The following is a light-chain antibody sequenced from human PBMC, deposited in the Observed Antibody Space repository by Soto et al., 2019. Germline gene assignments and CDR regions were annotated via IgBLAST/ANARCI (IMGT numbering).Light chain of an antibody. Sequence: QSALTQPAAVSGSPGQSSTISCTETRSDVGGDNYVSWYQQHPGKAPKLMIYEVSNRPLGVSPRFSGSRSGNTASLTISGLQAEDEADYYCSSYTGSNTLVFGGGTKLTVL. CDR1: RSDVGGDNY. CDR2: EVS. CDR3: SSYTGSNTLV. J-gene: IGLJ2*01. V-gene: IGLV2-14*01.